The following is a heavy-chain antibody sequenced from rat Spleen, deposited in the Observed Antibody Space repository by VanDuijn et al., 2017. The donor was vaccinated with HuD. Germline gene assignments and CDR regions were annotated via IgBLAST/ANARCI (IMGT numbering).Heavy chain of an antibody. V-gene: IGHV2S12*01. CDR2: ISSGGST. D-gene: IGHD1-2*01. J-gene: IGHJ3*01. Sequence: QVQLKESGPGLVQPSQTLSLTCTVSGLSLTSNGVSWVRQPPGKGLEWIAAISSGGSTYYNSVFKSRLGISRDTSKSQVILKRNRLQTEDTAIYFCTRDGDSSWFAYWGQGTLVTVSS. CDR3: TRDGDSSWFAY. CDR1: GLSLTSNG.